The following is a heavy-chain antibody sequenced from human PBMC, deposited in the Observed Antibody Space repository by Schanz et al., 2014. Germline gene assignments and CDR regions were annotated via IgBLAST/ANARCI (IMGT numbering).Heavy chain of an antibody. V-gene: IGHV1-3*01. D-gene: IGHD3-10*01. CDR3: ARAKRFGDMDV. J-gene: IGHJ6*02. Sequence: QVQLVQSGAEVKKPGASVKVSCKASGYTFTSDSMHWVRQAPGQGLEWMGWINAANGNTRYSQKFQDKVTITADTSTTTAYMELSGLRSEDTAVYYCARAKRFGDMDVWGQGTTVTVSS. CDR1: GYTFTSDS. CDR2: INAANGNT.